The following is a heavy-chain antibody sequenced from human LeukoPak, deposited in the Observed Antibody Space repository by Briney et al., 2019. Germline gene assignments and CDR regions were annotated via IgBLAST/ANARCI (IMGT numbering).Heavy chain of an antibody. V-gene: IGHV4-39*01. J-gene: IGHJ4*02. CDR2: IYYSGST. Sequence: SETLSLTCTVSGGSISSSSYYWGWIRQPPGKGLEWIGSIYYSGSTYYNPSLKSRVAISVDTSKNQFSLKLSSVTAADTAVYYCARVGSGYYAHFDYWGQGTLVTVSS. D-gene: IGHD3-22*01. CDR3: ARVGSGYYAHFDY. CDR1: GGSISSSSYY.